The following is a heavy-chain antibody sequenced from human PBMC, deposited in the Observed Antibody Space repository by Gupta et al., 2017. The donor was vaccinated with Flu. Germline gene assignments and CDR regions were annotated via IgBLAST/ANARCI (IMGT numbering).Heavy chain of an antibody. Sequence: QVQLVQSGAEVKKPGSSVKVSCKASGGTFSSYAISWVRQAPGQGLEWMGGIIPIFGTANYAQKFQGRVTITADKSTSTAYRELSSLRSEDTAVYYCARAMTTVTTYDDYAFDIWGQGTMVTVSS. J-gene: IGHJ3*02. V-gene: IGHV1-69*06. CDR2: IIPIFGTA. D-gene: IGHD4-17*01. CDR3: ARAMTTVTTYDDYAFDI. CDR1: GGTFSSYA.